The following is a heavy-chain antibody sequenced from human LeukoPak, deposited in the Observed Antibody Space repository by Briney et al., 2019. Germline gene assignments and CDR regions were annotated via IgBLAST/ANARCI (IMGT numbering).Heavy chain of an antibody. V-gene: IGHV1-2*02. J-gene: IGHJ4*02. CDR2: INPNSGGT. Sequence: ASVKVSCKASGGTFSSYAISWVRQAPGQGLEWMGWINPNSGGTNYAQKFQGRVTMTRDTSISTAYMDLSRLRSDDTAVYYCARDHSPNLWFGELLGYFDYWGQGTLVTVSS. D-gene: IGHD3-10*01. CDR1: GGTFSSYA. CDR3: ARDHSPNLWFGELLGYFDY.